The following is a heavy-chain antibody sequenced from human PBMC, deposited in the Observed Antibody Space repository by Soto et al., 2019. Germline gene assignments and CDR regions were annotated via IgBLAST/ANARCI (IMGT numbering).Heavy chain of an antibody. CDR2: FFSSGSI. D-gene: IGHD6-19*01. Sequence: SETLSLTCFVSGFFIGAGGYYWSWIRHHPGKGLEWIGSFFSSGSIIYNPSPRSRVSISGDMSTNQFSMSLTSVTAADTARYYCARMYSSGSGWFHPWGQGTLVTVS. CDR3: ARMYSSGSGWFHP. J-gene: IGHJ5*02. CDR1: GFFIGAGGYY. V-gene: IGHV4-31*02.